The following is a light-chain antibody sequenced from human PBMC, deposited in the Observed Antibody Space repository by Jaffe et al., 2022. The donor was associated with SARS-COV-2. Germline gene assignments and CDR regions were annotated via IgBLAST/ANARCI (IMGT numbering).Light chain of an antibody. J-gene: IGKJ2*01. CDR1: QSINTY. CDR3: QQSLRFPHT. Sequence: DIQMTQSPSSLSASVGDRVTITCRASQSINTYLNWYQHKPGRAPKLLIYGASGLESGVSSRFSGIGSGTDFTLTISSLQPEDFATYYCQQSLRFPHTFGRGTRLEI. CDR2: GAS. V-gene: IGKV1-39*01.